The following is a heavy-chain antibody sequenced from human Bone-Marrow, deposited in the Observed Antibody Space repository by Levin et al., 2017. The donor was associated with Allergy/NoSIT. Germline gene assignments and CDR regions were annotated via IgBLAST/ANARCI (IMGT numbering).Heavy chain of an antibody. CDR1: GFTFSSYS. J-gene: IGHJ5*02. CDR3: AREYYDILTGYYKRCNWFDP. CDR2: ISSSSSYI. V-gene: IGHV3-21*01. D-gene: IGHD3-9*01. Sequence: PGGSLRLSCAASGFTFSSYSMNWVRQAPGKGLEWVSSISSSSSYIYYADSVKGRFTISRDNAKNSLYLQMNSLRAEDTAVYYCAREYYDILTGYYKRCNWFDPWGQGTLVTVSS.